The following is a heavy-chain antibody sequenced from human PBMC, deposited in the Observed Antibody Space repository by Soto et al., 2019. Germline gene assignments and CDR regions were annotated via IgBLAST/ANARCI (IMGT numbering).Heavy chain of an antibody. Sequence: SETLSLTCAVYGGSFSGYYWSWIRQPPGKGLEWIGEINHSGSTNYNPSLKSRVTISVDTSKNQFSLKLSSVTAADTAVYYCARERVVVPAAQLNSYYYYYGMDVWGQGTTVTVSS. J-gene: IGHJ6*02. V-gene: IGHV4-34*01. D-gene: IGHD2-2*01. CDR2: INHSGST. CDR3: ARERVVVPAAQLNSYYYYYGMDV. CDR1: GGSFSGYY.